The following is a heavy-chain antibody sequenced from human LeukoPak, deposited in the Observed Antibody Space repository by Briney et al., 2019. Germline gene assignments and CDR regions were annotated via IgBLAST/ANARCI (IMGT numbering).Heavy chain of an antibody. CDR2: INHSGST. D-gene: IGHD5-12*01. CDR1: GGSFSGYY. CDR3: ARGRARRYYYYMDV. V-gene: IGHV4-34*01. J-gene: IGHJ6*03. Sequence: SETLSLTCAVYGGSFSGYYWSWIRQPPGKGLEWVGEINHSGSTNYNPSLKSRVTISVDTSKNQSSLKLSSVTAADTAVYYCARGRARRYYYYMDVWGKGTTVTVSS.